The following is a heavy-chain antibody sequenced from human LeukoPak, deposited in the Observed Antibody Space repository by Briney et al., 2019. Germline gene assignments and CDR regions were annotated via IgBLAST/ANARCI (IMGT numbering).Heavy chain of an antibody. CDR1: GGSFSGYY. D-gene: IGHD3-22*01. J-gene: IGHJ4*02. CDR2: INHSGST. Sequence: SETLSLTCAVYGGSFSGYYWSWIRQPPGKGLEWIGEINHSGSTNYNPSLTSRVTISVDTSKNQFSLKLSSVTAADTAVYYCASNYYYDSSGYSAYWGQGTLVTVSS. CDR3: ASNYYYDSSGYSAY. V-gene: IGHV4-34*01.